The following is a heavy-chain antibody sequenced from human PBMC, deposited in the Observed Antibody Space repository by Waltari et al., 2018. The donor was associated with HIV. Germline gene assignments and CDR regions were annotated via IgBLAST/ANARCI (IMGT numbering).Heavy chain of an antibody. CDR1: GFTFSSYA. CDR3: AREQRSLSLTVGMDV. D-gene: IGHD1-1*01. V-gene: IGHV3-30*04. CDR2: ISYDGSNK. Sequence: QVQLVESGGGVVQPGRSLRLSCATSGFTFSSYAMHWVRQAPGKGLEWVAVISYDGSNKYYADSVKGRFTISRDNSKNTLYLQMNSLRAEDTAVYYCAREQRSLSLTVGMDVWGQGTTVTVSS. J-gene: IGHJ6*02.